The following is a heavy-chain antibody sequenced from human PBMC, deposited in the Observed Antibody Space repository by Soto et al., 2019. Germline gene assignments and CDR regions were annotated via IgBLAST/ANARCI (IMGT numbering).Heavy chain of an antibody. CDR1: GGSISSSSYY. CDR2: IYYSGST. CDR3: ARLEVVAATDAFDI. Sequence: QLQLQESGPGLVKPSETLSLTCTVSGGSISSSSYYWGWIRQPPGKGVEWIGSIYYSGSTYYNPSLKSRVTISVDTSKNQFSLKLSSVTAADTAVYYCARLEVVAATDAFDIWGQGTMVTVSS. J-gene: IGHJ3*02. D-gene: IGHD2-15*01. V-gene: IGHV4-39*01.